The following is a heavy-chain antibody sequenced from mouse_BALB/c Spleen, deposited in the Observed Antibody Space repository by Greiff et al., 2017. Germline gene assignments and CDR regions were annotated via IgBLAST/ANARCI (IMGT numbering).Heavy chain of an antibody. CDR2: INSNGGST. Sequence: EVQLVESGGGLVQPGGSLKLSCAASGFTFSSYGMSWVRQTPDKRLELVATINSNGGSTYYPDSVKCRFTISRDNAKNTLYLQMSSLKSEDTAMYYCARPPNYQFAYWGQGTLVTVSA. J-gene: IGHJ3*01. V-gene: IGHV5-6-3*01. CDR1: GFTFSSYG. D-gene: IGHD2-1*01. CDR3: ARPPNYQFAY.